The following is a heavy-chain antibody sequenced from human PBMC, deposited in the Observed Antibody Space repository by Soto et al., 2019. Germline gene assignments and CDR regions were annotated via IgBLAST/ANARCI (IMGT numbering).Heavy chain of an antibody. CDR2: IYSGGST. J-gene: IGHJ4*02. V-gene: IGHV3-66*01. CDR3: ARAPRFGEFSIGFDY. D-gene: IGHD3-10*01. Sequence: PGGSLRLSCAASGITVSSNYMSWVRQAPGKGLEWVSVIYSGGSTYYADSVKGRFTISRDNSKNTLYLQMNSLRAEDTAVYYCARAPRFGEFSIGFDYWGQGTLVNVSS. CDR1: GITVSSNY.